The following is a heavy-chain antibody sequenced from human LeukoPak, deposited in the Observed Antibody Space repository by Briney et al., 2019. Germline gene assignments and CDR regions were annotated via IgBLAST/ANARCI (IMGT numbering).Heavy chain of an antibody. CDR2: IIPILGVE. D-gene: IGHD5-24*01. Sequence: ASVKVSCKAPGGTFSSHAISWVRQAPGQGLEWMGRIIPILGVENYAQKFQGRATVTADKSTSIVYMELSSLRSEDTAVYYCARDREMATGGFDYWGQGTLVTVSS. V-gene: IGHV1-69*04. CDR1: GGTFSSHA. CDR3: ARDREMATGGFDY. J-gene: IGHJ4*02.